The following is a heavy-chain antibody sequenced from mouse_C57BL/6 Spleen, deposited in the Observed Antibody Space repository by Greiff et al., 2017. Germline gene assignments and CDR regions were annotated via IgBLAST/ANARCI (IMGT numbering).Heavy chain of an antibody. D-gene: IGHD1-1*01. J-gene: IGHJ4*01. CDR1: GFTFSDYG. CDR3: ARASTGYAMDY. Sequence: EVQRVESGGGLVKPGGSLKLSCAASGFTFSDYGMHWVRQAPEKGLEWVAYISSGSSTIYYADTVKGRFTISRDNAKNTLFLQMTSLRSEDTAMYYCARASTGYAMDYWGQGTSVTVSS. CDR2: ISSGSSTI. V-gene: IGHV5-17*01.